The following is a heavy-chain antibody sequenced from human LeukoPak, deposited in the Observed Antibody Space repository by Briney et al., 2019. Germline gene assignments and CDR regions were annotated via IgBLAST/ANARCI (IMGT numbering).Heavy chain of an antibody. CDR2: INHSGST. CDR3: ARWDTAMVVDYFDY. D-gene: IGHD5-18*01. Sequence: SETLSLTCAVYGGSFSGYYRSWIRQPPGKGLEWIGEINHSGSTNYNPSLKSRVTISVDTSKNQFSLKLSSVTAADTAVYYCARWDTAMVVDYFDYWGQGTLVTVSS. V-gene: IGHV4-34*01. CDR1: GGSFSGYY. J-gene: IGHJ4*02.